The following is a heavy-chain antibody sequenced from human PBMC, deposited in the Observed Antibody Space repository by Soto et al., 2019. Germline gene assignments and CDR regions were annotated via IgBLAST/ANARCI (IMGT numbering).Heavy chain of an antibody. CDR3: VVASQPSYFDY. J-gene: IGHJ4*02. Sequence: QVQLVQSGAEVKKPVASVKVSCKASGYTFTSYVISWVRQAPGQGLEWMGGISAYNGNTNYEQKLQGRVTMTTDTSTSTDYLELRSLRSDDTAVYYCVVASQPSYFDYWGQGTLVTVSS. V-gene: IGHV1-18*01. CDR2: ISAYNGNT. CDR1: GYTFTSYV. D-gene: IGHD2-15*01.